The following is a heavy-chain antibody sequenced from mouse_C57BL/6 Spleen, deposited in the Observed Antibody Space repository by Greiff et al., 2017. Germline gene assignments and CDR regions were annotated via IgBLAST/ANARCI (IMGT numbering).Heavy chain of an antibody. CDR2: IYPGSGNT. J-gene: IGHJ3*01. V-gene: IGHV1-76*01. CDR1: GYTFTDYY. Sequence: QVQLQQSGAELVRPGASVKLSCKASGYTFTDYYINWVKQRPGQGLEWIARIYPGSGNTYYNEKFKGKATLTAEKSSSTAYMQLSSLTSEDSAVYFCARDGYYEGFAYWGQGTLVTVSA. D-gene: IGHD2-3*01. CDR3: ARDGYYEGFAY.